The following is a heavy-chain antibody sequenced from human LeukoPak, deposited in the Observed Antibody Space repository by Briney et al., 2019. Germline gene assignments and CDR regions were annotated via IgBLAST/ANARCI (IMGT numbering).Heavy chain of an antibody. V-gene: IGHV4-59*01. CDR1: GGSISTYF. D-gene: IGHD6-19*01. CDR3: ARAAVAGTQKLFDY. Sequence: PSETLSLTCTVSGGSISTYFWTWIRQPPGKGLEWIGYTYYSGSTNYNPSLKSRVTISVDTSKNQFSLKLSSVTAADTAVYYCARAAVAGTQKLFDYWGQGTLVTVSS. CDR2: TYYSGST. J-gene: IGHJ4*02.